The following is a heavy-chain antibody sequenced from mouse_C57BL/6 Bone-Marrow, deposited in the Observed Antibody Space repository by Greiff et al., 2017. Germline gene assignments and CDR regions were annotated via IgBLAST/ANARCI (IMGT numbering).Heavy chain of an antibody. CDR1: GYTFTSYW. V-gene: IGHV1-59*01. J-gene: IGHJ4*01. CDR3: ARHSSGAMDY. Sequence: VQLQQPGAELVRPGTSVKLSCKASGYTFTSYWMHWVKQRPGQGLEWIGVIDPSDSYTNYNQKFKGKATLTVDTSSSTAYMQLSSLTSEDSAFYYCARHSSGAMDYWGQGTSGTVSS. CDR2: IDPSDSYT. D-gene: IGHD3-1*01.